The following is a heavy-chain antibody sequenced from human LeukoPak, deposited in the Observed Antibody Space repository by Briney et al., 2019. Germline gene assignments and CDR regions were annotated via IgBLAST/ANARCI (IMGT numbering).Heavy chain of an antibody. CDR1: GYTFTSYD. J-gene: IGHJ4*02. CDR3: ARTTTVVTPFDY. Sequence: AASVKVSCKASGYTFTSYDINWVRQATGQGLEWMGWMNPNSGNTGYAQKFQGRVTMTRNTSISTAYMELSSLRSEDTAVYYCARTTTVVTPFDYWGQGTLVTVSS. D-gene: IGHD4-23*01. V-gene: IGHV1-8*01. CDR2: MNPNSGNT.